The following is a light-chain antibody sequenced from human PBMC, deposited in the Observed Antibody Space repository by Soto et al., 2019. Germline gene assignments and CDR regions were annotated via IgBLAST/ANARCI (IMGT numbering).Light chain of an antibody. CDR1: QSVSSSY. CDR2: DAS. J-gene: IGKJ1*01. CDR3: QQYGSSPWT. Sequence: DIVLTQSPGTLSLAPGERATLSCRASQSVSSSYLVWHQQKPGQTPRLLIYDASSRATGIPDRFSGSGSGTDLTLTISRLEPEDFAVYYCQQYGSSPWTFGQGTKVEIK. V-gene: IGKV3-20*01.